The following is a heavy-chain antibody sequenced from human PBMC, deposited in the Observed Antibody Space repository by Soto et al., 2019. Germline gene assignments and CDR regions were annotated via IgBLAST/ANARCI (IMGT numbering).Heavy chain of an antibody. CDR1: GYTFTVYY. D-gene: IGHD1-26*01. CDR3: ARDLEKGGGSEGFDY. V-gene: IGHV1-2*02. Sequence: ASVKVSCKASGYTFTVYYMHWVRQAPGQGLEWIGWINPKSGGTMYPQKFQGRVTMTWDTSISTAYMALTRLRSDDTAVYYCARDLEKGGGSEGFDYWGQGTLVTVSS. CDR2: INPKSGGT. J-gene: IGHJ4*02.